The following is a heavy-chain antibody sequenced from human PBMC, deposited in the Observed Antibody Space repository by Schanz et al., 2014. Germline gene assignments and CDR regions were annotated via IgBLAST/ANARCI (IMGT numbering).Heavy chain of an antibody. CDR1: GFTFSTYW. CDR3: AMGGYQLHH. Sequence: EVQLLESGGTVVQPGGSLRVSCAASGFTFSTYWMHWVRQAPGKGLVWVSHINSDGTTTTYADSVKGRFTISRDNAENTLYLQMNSLRVEDTAVYYCAMGGYQLHHWGQGTLVNGSS. V-gene: IGHV3-74*02. D-gene: IGHD1-7*01. J-gene: IGHJ4*02. CDR2: INSDGTTT.